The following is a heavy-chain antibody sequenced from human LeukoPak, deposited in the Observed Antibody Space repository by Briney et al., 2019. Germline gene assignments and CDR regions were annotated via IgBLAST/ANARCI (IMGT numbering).Heavy chain of an antibody. V-gene: IGHV1-2*02. CDR2: INPDSGDT. D-gene: IGHD6-19*01. CDR3: AREGSGWYGNFDY. CDR1: AYTFTGYY. Sequence: GDSVKVSCKASAYTFTGYYMHWVRQAPGQGLEWMGWINPDSGDTNYAQKFQGRVTMTRDTSISTAYMEVSRLRSDDTAVYYCAREGSGWYGNFDYWGQGTLVTVS. J-gene: IGHJ4*02.